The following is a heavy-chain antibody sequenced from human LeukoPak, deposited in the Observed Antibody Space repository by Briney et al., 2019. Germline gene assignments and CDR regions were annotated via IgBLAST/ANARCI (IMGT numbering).Heavy chain of an antibody. CDR2: INSDGSST. CDR3: ASPLITMVRGVIIWTDDY. J-gene: IGHJ4*02. CDR1: GFTFSSYW. D-gene: IGHD3-10*01. V-gene: IGHV3-74*01. Sequence: PGGSLRLSCAASGFTFSSYWRHWVRQAPGKGLVWVSRINSDGSSTSYADSVKGRFTISRDNAKNTLYLQMNSLRAEDTAVYYCASPLITMVRGVIIWTDDYWGQGTLVTVSS.